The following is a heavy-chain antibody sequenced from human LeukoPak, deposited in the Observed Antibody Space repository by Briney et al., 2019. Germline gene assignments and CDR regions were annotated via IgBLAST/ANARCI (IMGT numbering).Heavy chain of an antibody. J-gene: IGHJ4*02. D-gene: IGHD2-21*01. CDR2: IRYDGKTK. CDR1: GFPFSSYG. Sequence: GGSLRLSCTGSGFPFSSYGMHWVRQTPGRGLEWVAFIRYDGKTKYYADSVKGRFTISREDSHSTLYLHMKALRADDTAVYFCAKDLKTVVMQCFDSWGEGTLVSVSS. CDR3: AKDLKTVVMQCFDS. V-gene: IGHV3-30*02.